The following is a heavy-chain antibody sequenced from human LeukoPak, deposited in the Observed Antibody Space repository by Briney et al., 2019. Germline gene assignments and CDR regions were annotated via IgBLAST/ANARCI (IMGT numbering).Heavy chain of an antibody. J-gene: IGHJ6*02. CDR1: GFIFSSYS. V-gene: IGHV3-23*01. CDR2: ITGSGGNT. D-gene: IGHD6-13*01. Sequence: GGSLRLSCAASGFIFSSYSMSWVRQAPGKGLEWVSVITGSGGNTYYADSVKGRFTISKDNSKNTVYLQMSGLRVDDTAVYYCAKAASSSWPSYYYGMDVWGQGTTVTVSS. CDR3: AKAASSSWPSYYYGMDV.